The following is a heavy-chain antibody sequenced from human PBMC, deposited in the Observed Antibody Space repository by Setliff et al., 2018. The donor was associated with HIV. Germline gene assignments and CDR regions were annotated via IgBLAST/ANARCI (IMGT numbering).Heavy chain of an antibody. CDR3: ARDRPLAYCGGDCPSGGNAFDI. V-gene: IGHV1-18*01. J-gene: IGHJ3*02. CDR1: GYTFTSYG. CDR2: ISAYNGNT. D-gene: IGHD2-21*02. Sequence: GGSVKVSCKASGYTFTSYGISWVRQAPGQGLEWMGWISAYNGNTNYAQKLQGRVTMTTDTSTSTAYMELRSLRSDDTAVYYCARDRPLAYCGGDCPSGGNAFDIWGQGTMVTVSS.